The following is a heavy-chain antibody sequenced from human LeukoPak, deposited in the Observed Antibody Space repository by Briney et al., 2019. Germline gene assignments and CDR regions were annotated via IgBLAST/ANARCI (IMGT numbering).Heavy chain of an antibody. V-gene: IGHV2-5*02. J-gene: IGHJ5*02. CDR2: IYWDDDK. CDR3: AHTLYRFGVGMRVDP. Sequence: SGPTLLKPTQTLTLTCTFSGFSLSISGVGVGWIRQPPGKALEWLALIYWDDDKRYSPSLKNRLTITKDTSKNQVVLTMTNMDPVDTATYYCAHTLYRFGVGMRVDPWGQGTLVTVSS. CDR1: GFSLSISGVG. D-gene: IGHD3-16*02.